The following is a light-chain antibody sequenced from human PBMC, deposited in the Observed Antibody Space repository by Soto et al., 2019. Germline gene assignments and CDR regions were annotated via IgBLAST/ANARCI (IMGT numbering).Light chain of an antibody. Sequence: QSVLTQPPSVSGAPGQRVTISCTGSSSNIGAGYDVHWYQQLPGTAPKLLIYGNSNRPSGVPDRFSGSKSGTSASLAITGLQAEDAADYYCQSYDRSLSGNVFGAGTKVTVL. CDR1: SSNIGAGYD. CDR2: GNS. CDR3: QSYDRSLSGNV. V-gene: IGLV1-40*01. J-gene: IGLJ1*01.